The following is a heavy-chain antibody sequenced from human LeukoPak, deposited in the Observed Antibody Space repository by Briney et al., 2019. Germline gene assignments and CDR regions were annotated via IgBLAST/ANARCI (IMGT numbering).Heavy chain of an antibody. J-gene: IGHJ4*02. CDR3: ARAVTSTEGY. Sequence: GGSLRLSCAVSGFTFSTCWMSWVRQAPGKGLEWVASINEDGSGKHYVDSVKGRFTISRDNAQKSVYLEMNSLRAEDTAVYYCARAVTSTEGYWGQGTLVTVSS. V-gene: IGHV3-7*03. CDR2: INEDGSGK. CDR1: GFTFSTCW. D-gene: IGHD4-17*01.